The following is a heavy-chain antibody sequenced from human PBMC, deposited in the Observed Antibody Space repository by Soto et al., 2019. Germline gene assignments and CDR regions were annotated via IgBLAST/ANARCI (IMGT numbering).Heavy chain of an antibody. CDR2: FSAGGRA. CDR1: GFSFRNYA. D-gene: IGHD4-17*01. J-gene: IGHJ4*02. V-gene: IGHV3-23*01. Sequence: EVQLLESGGALVQPGGSLRLSCVASGFSFRNYALSWVRQAPGKGLEWVSTFSAGGRAYYADTVKGRFTIARDSSQNTVQLQISILRPEDTAVYYCARESMPKHYGDTLFDYWGQGTRVTVSS. CDR3: ARESMPKHYGDTLFDY.